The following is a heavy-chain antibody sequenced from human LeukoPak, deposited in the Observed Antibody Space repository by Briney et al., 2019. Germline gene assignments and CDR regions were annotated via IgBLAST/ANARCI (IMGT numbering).Heavy chain of an antibody. CDR1: GGSISSSSYY. CDR3: ARAAYYYDSSGYYEGGFDY. D-gene: IGHD3-22*01. V-gene: IGHV4-39*01. J-gene: IGHJ4*02. CDR2: IYYSGST. Sequence: PSETLSLTCTVSGGSISSSSYYWGWIRQPPGKGLEWIGSIYYSGSTYYNPSLKSRVTISVDTSKNQFSLKLSSVTAADTAVYYCARAAYYYDSSGYYEGGFDYWGQGTLVTVSS.